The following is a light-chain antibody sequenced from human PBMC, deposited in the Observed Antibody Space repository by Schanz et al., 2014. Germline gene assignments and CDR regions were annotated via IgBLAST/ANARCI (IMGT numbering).Light chain of an antibody. CDR2: EGS. V-gene: IGLV2-14*02. J-gene: IGLJ1*01. CDR1: SSDVGSYNL. CDR3: SSYTSSSTRGV. Sequence: QSALTQPASMSGSPGQSITISCTGTSSDVGSYNLVSWYQQHPGKAPKLMIYEGSKRPSGVSNRFSGSKSGNTASLTISGLQAEDEADYYCSSYTSSSTRGVFGTGTKLTVL.